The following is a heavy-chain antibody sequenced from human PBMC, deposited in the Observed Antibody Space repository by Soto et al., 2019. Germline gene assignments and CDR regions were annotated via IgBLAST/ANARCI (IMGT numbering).Heavy chain of an antibody. V-gene: IGHV4-59*01. D-gene: IGHD6-13*01. CDR2: IYYSGST. Sequence: QVQLQESGPGLVKPSETLSLTCTVSGGSISSYYWSWIRQPPGKGLEWIGYIYYSGSTNYNPSLKSRVTISVDTSKNQFSLKLSSVTAADTAVYYCARSGRIAAASNDYWGQGTLVTVSS. CDR3: ARSGRIAAASNDY. CDR1: GGSISSYY. J-gene: IGHJ4*02.